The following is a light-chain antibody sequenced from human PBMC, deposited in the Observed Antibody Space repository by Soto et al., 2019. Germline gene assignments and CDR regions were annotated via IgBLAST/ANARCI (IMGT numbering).Light chain of an antibody. V-gene: IGLV7-46*01. CDR2: DTS. J-gene: IGLJ2*01. CDR3: FLSYSGARPVV. CDR1: TGPVTSGHW. Sequence: QAVVTQEPSLTVSPGGTVTLTCDSSTGPVTSGHWPYWLQQKPGQAPRTLICDTSKKHSWTPARCSGSLLGGKAALTLSGAQPEYEADYYCFLSYSGARPVVFGGGTKVTVL.